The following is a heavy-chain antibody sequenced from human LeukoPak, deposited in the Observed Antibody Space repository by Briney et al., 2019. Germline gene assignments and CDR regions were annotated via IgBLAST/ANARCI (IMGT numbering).Heavy chain of an antibody. CDR2: INPNTGGT. Sequence: ASVKVSCKASGYTFTDYYIHWVRQAPGQGLEWMGWINPNTGGTKYAQKFQGRVTMARDTSITTAYMQLSRLRSDDTAVYYCARSPGKSDYSDRSDYFRFDFWGRGTLVTVSS. V-gene: IGHV1-2*02. CDR3: ARSPGKSDYSDRSDYFRFDF. D-gene: IGHD3-22*01. J-gene: IGHJ4*02. CDR1: GYTFTDYY.